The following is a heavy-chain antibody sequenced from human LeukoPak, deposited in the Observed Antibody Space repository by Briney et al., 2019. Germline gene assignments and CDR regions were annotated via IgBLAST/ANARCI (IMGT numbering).Heavy chain of an antibody. CDR3: ARHSVASPHYFDY. CDR1: GGSISPYY. CDR2: IFYSAST. Sequence: SETLSLTCTVSGGSISPYYWSWIRQPPGKDLEWMAFIFYSASTHYNPSLTGRVTVSVDTYKNQFSLKLTSVTAADTAVYYCARHSVASPHYFDYWGQGALVTVSS. J-gene: IGHJ4*02. D-gene: IGHD5/OR15-5a*01. V-gene: IGHV4-59*08.